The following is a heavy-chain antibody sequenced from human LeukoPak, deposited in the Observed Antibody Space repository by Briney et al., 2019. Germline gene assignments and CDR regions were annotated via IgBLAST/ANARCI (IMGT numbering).Heavy chain of an antibody. V-gene: IGHV4-38-2*01. CDR3: AGSHMYCSGGSCQSDY. CDR1: GYSISSGYY. J-gene: IGHJ4*02. Sequence: PSETLSLTCAVSGYSISSGYYWGWIRQPPGKGLEWIGEINHSGSTNYNPSLKSRVTISVDTSKNQFSLKLSSVTAADTAVYYCAGSHMYCSGGSCQSDYWGQGTLVTVSS. CDR2: INHSGST. D-gene: IGHD2-15*01.